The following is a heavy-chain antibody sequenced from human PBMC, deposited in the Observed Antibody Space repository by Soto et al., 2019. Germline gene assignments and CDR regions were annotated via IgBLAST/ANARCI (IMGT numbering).Heavy chain of an antibody. Sequence: SETLSLTCTFSGGSISSGDYYWSWIRQPPGKGLEWIGSIYYSGSTYYNPSLKSRVTISVDTSKNQFSLKLSSVTAADTAVYYRATSERATVMTTVTGFDYWGQGTLVTVAS. J-gene: IGHJ4*02. CDR3: ATSERATVMTTVTGFDY. V-gene: IGHV4-39*01. CDR1: GGSISSGDYY. D-gene: IGHD4-17*01. CDR2: IYYSGST.